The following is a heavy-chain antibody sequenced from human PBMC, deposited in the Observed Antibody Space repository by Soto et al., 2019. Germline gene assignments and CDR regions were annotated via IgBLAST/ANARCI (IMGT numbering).Heavy chain of an antibody. V-gene: IGHV3-64*01. J-gene: IGHJ4*02. Sequence: EVQLVESGGGLVQPGGSLRLSCAASGFTFSSYAMHWVRQAPGKGLDFVSAISSNAGSTFYANSVRGRFTISRDNSKNTLYLQMGSLRTEDMAVYYCARDRRTNGVCYAPSDYWGQGTLVTVSS. D-gene: IGHD2-8*01. CDR3: ARDRRTNGVCYAPSDY. CDR2: ISSNAGST. CDR1: GFTFSSYA.